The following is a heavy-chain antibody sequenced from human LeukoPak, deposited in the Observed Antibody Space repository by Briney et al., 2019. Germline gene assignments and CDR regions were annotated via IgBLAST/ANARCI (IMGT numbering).Heavy chain of an antibody. CDR2: ISWNSGSI. J-gene: IGHJ5*02. D-gene: IGHD1-26*01. Sequence: GGSLRLSCAASGFTFDDYAVHWVRQAPGKGLEWVSGISWNSGSIGYADSVKGRFTISRDNAKNTLHLQMSSLTADDTGVYYCARVRSGSDDWVDPWGQGTLVTVSS. V-gene: IGHV3-9*01. CDR3: ARVRSGSDDWVDP. CDR1: GFTFDDYA.